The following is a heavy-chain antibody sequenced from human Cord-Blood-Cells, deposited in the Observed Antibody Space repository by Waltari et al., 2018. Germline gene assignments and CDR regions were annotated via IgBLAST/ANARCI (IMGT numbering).Heavy chain of an antibody. Sequence: QVQLQQWGAGLLKPSETLSLTCAVYGGSFSGYYLSWIRQPPGKGLEWIGEINQSGSTNYNPSLKSRVTISVDTSKNQFSLKLSSVTAADTAVYYCARGQGPAGDPGFDYWGQGTLVTVSS. V-gene: IGHV4-34*01. CDR2: INQSGST. CDR1: GGSFSGYY. J-gene: IGHJ4*02. CDR3: ARGQGPAGDPGFDY. D-gene: IGHD7-27*01.